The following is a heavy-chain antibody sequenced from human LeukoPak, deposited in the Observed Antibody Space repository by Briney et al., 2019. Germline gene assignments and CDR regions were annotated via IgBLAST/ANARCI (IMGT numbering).Heavy chain of an antibody. CDR2: IYSGGST. Sequence: GGSLRLSCAASGFTASSNYMSWVRQAPGKGLEWVSVIYSGGSTYYADSVKGRFTISRGNSKNTLYLQMNSLRAEDTAVYYCARGRRDGYNYDWFDPWGQGTLVTVSS. D-gene: IGHD5-24*01. CDR1: GFTASSNY. J-gene: IGHJ5*02. V-gene: IGHV3-66*01. CDR3: ARGRRDGYNYDWFDP.